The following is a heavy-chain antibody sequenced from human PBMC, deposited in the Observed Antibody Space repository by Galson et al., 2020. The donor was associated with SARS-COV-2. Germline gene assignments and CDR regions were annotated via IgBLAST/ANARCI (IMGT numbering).Heavy chain of an antibody. V-gene: IGHV3-15*01. CDR1: GFTFSKAW. D-gene: IGHD3-22*01. CDR2: IKSKTDGETT. J-gene: IGHJ3*02. CDR3: TTGVYYDSRGYYFNAFDM. Sequence: GGSLRLSCAASGFTFSKAWMSWVRQAPGKGLEWVGRIKSKTDGETTEYVAPVKGRFTISRDDSKNTVYLQMNSLKTEDTGVYYCTTGVYYDSRGYYFNAFDMWSQGTMVTVSA.